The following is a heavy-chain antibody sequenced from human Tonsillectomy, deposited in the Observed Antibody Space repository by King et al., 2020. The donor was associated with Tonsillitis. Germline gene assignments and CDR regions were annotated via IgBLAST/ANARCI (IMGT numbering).Heavy chain of an antibody. J-gene: IGHJ5*02. CDR1: GYSFTGYY. V-gene: IGHV1-2*02. Sequence: QLVQSGAEVKKPGASVKVSCKASGYSFTGYYIHWVRQAPGQGLEWMGCINPNSGGTEYAQKFQGRVTMTRDTSISTAYMELSRLRFDDTAVYYCASLYCSDGKCYAGWFDPWGQGTLVTVSS. D-gene: IGHD2-15*01. CDR2: INPNSGGT. CDR3: ASLYCSDGKCYAGWFDP.